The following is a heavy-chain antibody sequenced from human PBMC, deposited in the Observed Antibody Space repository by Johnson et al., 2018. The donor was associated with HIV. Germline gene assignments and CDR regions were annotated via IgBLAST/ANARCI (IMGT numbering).Heavy chain of an antibody. J-gene: IGHJ3*02. CDR3: VRRFYDSSAFDI. D-gene: IGHD3-22*01. CDR2: ISWNSGSI. CDR1: GFTFDNYG. V-gene: IGHV3-9*01. Sequence: VQLVESGGTVVRPGGSLRLSCAASGFTFDNYGMHWVRQAPGKGLEWVSGISWNSGSIDYADSVKGRFTISRDNAKNSLYLQMNSLRAEDTALYYCVRRFYDSSAFDIWGQG.